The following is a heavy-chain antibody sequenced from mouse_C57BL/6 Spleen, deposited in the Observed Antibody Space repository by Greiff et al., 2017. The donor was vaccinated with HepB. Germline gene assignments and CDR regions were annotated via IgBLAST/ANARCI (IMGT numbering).Heavy chain of an antibody. CDR1: GYSITSGYY. CDR2: ISYDGSN. J-gene: IGHJ2*01. V-gene: IGHV3-6*01. CDR3: ARFGYSNYLDY. D-gene: IGHD2-5*01. Sequence: EVKLMESGPGLVKPSQSLSLTCSVTGYSITSGYYWNWIRQFPGNKLEWMGYISYDGSNNYNPSLKNRISITRDTSKNQFFLKLNSVTTEDTATYYCARFGYSNYLDYWGQGTTLTVSS.